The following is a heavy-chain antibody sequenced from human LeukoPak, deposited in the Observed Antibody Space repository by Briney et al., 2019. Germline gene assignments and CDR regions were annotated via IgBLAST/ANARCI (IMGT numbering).Heavy chain of an antibody. D-gene: IGHD2-2*02. J-gene: IGHJ5*02. CDR1: GYTFTSYD. CDR2: MNPNSGNT. CDR3: ARGYCSSTSCYNWSNWFDP. Sequence: ASVKVSCKASGYTFTSYDINWVRQATGQGLEWMGWMNPNSGNTGYAQKFQGRVTMTRNTSISTAYMELSSLRSEDTAVYYCARGYCSSTSCYNWSNWFDPWGQGTLVTVSS. V-gene: IGHV1-8*01.